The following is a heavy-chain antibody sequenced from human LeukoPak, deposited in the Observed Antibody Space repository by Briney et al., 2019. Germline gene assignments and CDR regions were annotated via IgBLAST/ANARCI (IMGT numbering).Heavy chain of an antibody. V-gene: IGHV1-2*06. J-gene: IGHJ4*02. D-gene: IGHD3-22*01. CDR2: INPNSGGT. CDR1: GYTFTGYY. CDR3: GAYYYDSSGHGDY. Sequence: ASVKVSCKASGYTFTGYYMHWVRQAPGQGLEWMGRINPNSGGTNYEQKFQGRVTMTRDTSISTAYMELSRLRSDDTAVYYCGAYYYDSSGHGDYWGQGTLVTVSS.